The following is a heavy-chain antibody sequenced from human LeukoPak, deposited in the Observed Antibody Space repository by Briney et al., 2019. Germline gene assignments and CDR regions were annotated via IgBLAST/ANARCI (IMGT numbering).Heavy chain of an antibody. V-gene: IGHV4-59*12. CDR1: GGSISSYY. J-gene: IGHJ5*02. D-gene: IGHD2-2*01. CDR3: ARGKVVVVPAAKRPNWFDP. Sequence: SETLSLTCTVSGGSISSYYWSWIRQPPGKGLEWIGYIYYSGTTNYNPSLKSRVTISVDTSKNQFSLKLSSVTAADTAVYYCARGKVVVVPAAKRPNWFDPWGQGTLVTVSS. CDR2: IYYSGTT.